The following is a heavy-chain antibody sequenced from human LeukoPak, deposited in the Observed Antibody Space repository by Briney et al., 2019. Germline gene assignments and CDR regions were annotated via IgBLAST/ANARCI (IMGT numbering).Heavy chain of an antibody. J-gene: IGHJ4*02. Sequence: PSQTLSLTCTVSGVAIISSNYYWGWFRQPPGKGLQWIASVFYTGTTRHNPSLKSRVTISVDTSKNEFSLSLGSVPAEDTAMYYCARRFGSPADGILKYYFDYWGQGTLVTVSS. CDR3: ARRFGSPADGILKYYFDY. CDR1: GVAIISSNYY. V-gene: IGHV4-39*01. D-gene: IGHD6-13*01. CDR2: VFYTGTT.